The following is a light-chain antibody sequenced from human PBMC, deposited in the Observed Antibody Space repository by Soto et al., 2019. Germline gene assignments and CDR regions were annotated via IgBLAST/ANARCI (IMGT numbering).Light chain of an antibody. CDR1: QDISNY. V-gene: IGKV1-33*01. Sequence: DIQMTQSPSSLSASVGDRVTITCQASQDISNYLNWYQQKPGKAPKLLIYDASNLETGVPSRFSGSGSGTDFTFTNSSLQPEDIATYYCQRYDNLHITFGQGTRLEIK. CDR2: DAS. J-gene: IGKJ5*01. CDR3: QRYDNLHIT.